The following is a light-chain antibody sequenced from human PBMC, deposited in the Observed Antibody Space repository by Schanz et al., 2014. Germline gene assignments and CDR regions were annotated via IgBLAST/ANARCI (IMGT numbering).Light chain of an antibody. J-gene: IGLJ3*02. CDR3: AAWDDSLNGGV. Sequence: QSVLTQPPSASGTPGQRVTISCSGSSSNIGGNPVNWYQQLPGTAPKLLIYSSDQRPSGVPDRFSGSKSGTSASLAISGLQSEDEADYYCAAWDDSLNGGVFGGGTKLTVL. CDR2: SSD. CDR1: SSNIGGNP. V-gene: IGLV1-44*01.